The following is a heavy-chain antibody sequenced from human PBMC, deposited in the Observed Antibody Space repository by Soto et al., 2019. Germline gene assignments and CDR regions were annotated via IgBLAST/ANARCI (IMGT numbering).Heavy chain of an antibody. CDR1: GFTFSSYA. J-gene: IGHJ6*02. Sequence: PGGSLRLSCAASGFTFSSYAMSWVRQAPGKGLEWVSAISGSGGSTYYADSVKGRFTISRDNSKNTLYLQMNSLRAEDTAVYYCAKEGYSSGRVVYYYYYGMDVWGQGTTVTSP. V-gene: IGHV3-23*01. D-gene: IGHD6-19*01. CDR2: ISGSGGST. CDR3: AKEGYSSGRVVYYYYYGMDV.